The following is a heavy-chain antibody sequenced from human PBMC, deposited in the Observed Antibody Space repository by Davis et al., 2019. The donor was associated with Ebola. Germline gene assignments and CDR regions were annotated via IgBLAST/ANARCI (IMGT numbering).Heavy chain of an antibody. J-gene: IGHJ4*02. D-gene: IGHD3-22*01. CDR2: ISGSGGST. CDR1: GFTFSSYA. Sequence: PGGSLRLSCAPSGFTFSSYAMSWVRQAPGKGLEWVSVISGSGGSTYYADSVKGRFTISRDNSKNTLYLQMNSLRAEDTAVYYCAKEPYDSSGYYQDYWGQGTLVTVSS. V-gene: IGHV3-23*01. CDR3: AKEPYDSSGYYQDY.